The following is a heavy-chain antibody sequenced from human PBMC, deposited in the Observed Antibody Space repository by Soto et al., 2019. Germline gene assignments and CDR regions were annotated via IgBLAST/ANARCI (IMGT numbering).Heavy chain of an antibody. CDR2: IRSKANSYAT. J-gene: IGHJ3*02. D-gene: IGHD3-22*01. CDR1: GFTFSGSA. CDR3: TRHSELYYYDSSPFDI. Sequence: EVQLVESGGGLVQPGGSLKLSCAASGFTFSGSAMHWVRQASGKGLEWVGRIRSKANSYATAYAASVKGRFTISRDDSKNTAYLQMNSLKTEDTAVYYCTRHSELYYYDSSPFDIWGQGTMVTVSS. V-gene: IGHV3-73*02.